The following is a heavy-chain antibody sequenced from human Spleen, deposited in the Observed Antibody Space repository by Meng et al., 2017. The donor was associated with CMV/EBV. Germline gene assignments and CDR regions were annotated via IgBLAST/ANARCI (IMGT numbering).Heavy chain of an antibody. Sequence: GQLPESGPGLVKPSVTLSRTCTVAGGSISGYSWSWIRKPAGKGLEWIGRIYTSGSTNYNPSLKSRVTMSVDTSKNQFSLKLSSVTAADTAVYYCARDGVRWRYFNWFDPWGQGTLVTVSS. J-gene: IGHJ5*02. CDR2: IYTSGST. D-gene: IGHD2/OR15-2a*01. CDR3: ARDGVRWRYFNWFDP. CDR1: GGSISGYS. V-gene: IGHV4-4*07.